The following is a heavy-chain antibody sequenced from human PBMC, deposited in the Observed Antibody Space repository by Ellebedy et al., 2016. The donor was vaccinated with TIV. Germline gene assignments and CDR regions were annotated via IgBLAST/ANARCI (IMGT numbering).Heavy chain of an antibody. Sequence: GESLKISCAASGLTFNSYAMSWVRQAPGKGLEWVSGISGSGGSTHYADSVKGRVTISRDNSENTLYLQMNSLRAEDKAVYYCAKSPNHGSEFDLWGRGTLVTVSS. J-gene: IGHJ2*01. CDR1: GLTFNSYA. V-gene: IGHV3-23*01. CDR2: ISGSGGST. CDR3: AKSPNHGSEFDL.